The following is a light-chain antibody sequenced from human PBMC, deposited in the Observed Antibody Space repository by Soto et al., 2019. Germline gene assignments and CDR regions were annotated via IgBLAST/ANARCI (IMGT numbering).Light chain of an antibody. CDR3: SSFTSSVTYV. V-gene: IGLV2-14*01. CDR2: DVS. Sequence: QYALTQPASASGSPGQSITIFCTGTISDVGGHNSVSWYRQDPGKAPKLMIYDVSNRPSGVSDRFSGSKSGNTASLTISGLQIEDEADYYCSSFTSSVTYVFGTGTKVTVL. J-gene: IGLJ1*01. CDR1: ISDVGGHNS.